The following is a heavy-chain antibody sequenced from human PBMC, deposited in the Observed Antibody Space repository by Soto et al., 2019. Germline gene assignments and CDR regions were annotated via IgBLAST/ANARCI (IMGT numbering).Heavy chain of an antibody. D-gene: IGHD6-13*01. Sequence: GGSMRLSCAASGFTFCSYAMTWLRKAPGKGLEWVSAISGSGGSTYYADSVKGRFTISRDNSKNTLYLQMNSLRAEDTAVYYCASAYSRSWYFDPFQDRETDYWGQGTLVTVSS. J-gene: IGHJ4*02. CDR3: ASAYSRSWYFDPFQDRETDY. CDR1: GFTFCSYA. CDR2: ISGSGGST. V-gene: IGHV3-23*01.